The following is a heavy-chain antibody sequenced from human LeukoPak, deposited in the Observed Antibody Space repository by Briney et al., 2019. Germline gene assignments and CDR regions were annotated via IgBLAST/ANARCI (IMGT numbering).Heavy chain of an antibody. V-gene: IGHV1-2*02. J-gene: IGHJ4*02. CDR2: INPNSGGT. CDR3: ARRGCSSTSCFHY. Sequence: ASVKVSCKASGYTFTGYYMHWVRQAPGQGLEWMGWINPNSGGTNYAQKFQGRVTMTRDTSISTAHMELSRLRSDDTAVYYCARRGCSSTSCFHYWGQGTLVTVSS. CDR1: GYTFTGYY. D-gene: IGHD2-2*01.